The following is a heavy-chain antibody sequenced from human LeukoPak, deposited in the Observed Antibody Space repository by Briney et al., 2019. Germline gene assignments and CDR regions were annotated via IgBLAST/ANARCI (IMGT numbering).Heavy chain of an antibody. Sequence: GESLKISCKGSGYSFTNFWIGWVRQMPGKGLEWVGIIYPGDSDTRYSPSFRGQVTISADKSISTAYLQWRSLKASDTAMYYCARRAAGLDYWGQGTLVTVSS. CDR2: IYPGDSDT. V-gene: IGHV5-51*01. CDR3: ARRAAGLDY. J-gene: IGHJ4*02. CDR1: GYSFTNFW. D-gene: IGHD6-13*01.